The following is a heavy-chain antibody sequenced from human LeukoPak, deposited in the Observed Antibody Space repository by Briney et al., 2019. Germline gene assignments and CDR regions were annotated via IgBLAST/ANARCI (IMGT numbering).Heavy chain of an antibody. V-gene: IGHV3-30-3*01. CDR2: ISYDGSNK. J-gene: IGHJ4*02. D-gene: IGHD1-26*01. Sequence: GRSLRLSCAASGSTFSSYAMHWVRQAPGRGLEWVAVISYDGSNKNYADSVKGRFTISRDNSKNTLYLQMNSLRAEDTAVYYCARGPEWEPYYFDYRGQGTLVTVSS. CDR1: GSTFSSYA. CDR3: ARGPEWEPYYFDY.